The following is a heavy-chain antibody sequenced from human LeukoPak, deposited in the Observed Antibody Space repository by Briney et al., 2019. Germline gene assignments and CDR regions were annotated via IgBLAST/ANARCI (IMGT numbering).Heavy chain of an antibody. V-gene: IGHV3-23*01. Sequence: GGSLRLSCVASGFTFGNYLMNWVRQAPGKGLEWVSGISYSGSSIYYADSVKGRFTISRDNSKNTLYLQMDRLRVEDTAVYYCAMALDYWGQGTLVTVSS. J-gene: IGHJ4*02. CDR1: GFTFGNYL. CDR3: AMALDY. CDR2: ISYSGSSI.